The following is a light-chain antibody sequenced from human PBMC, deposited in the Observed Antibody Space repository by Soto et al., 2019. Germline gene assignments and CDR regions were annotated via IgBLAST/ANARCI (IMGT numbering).Light chain of an antibody. Sequence: DIQMTQSPSSLSASVGDRVTIICRASQNINSYLAWFQQKPGKAPKSLIYDATSLQSGVPSRSSGSGSGTDFSLTISSLQPEDAATYYGQQYERYNPSFGGGTKLEI. CDR2: DAT. J-gene: IGKJ4*01. CDR3: QQYERYNPS. V-gene: IGKV1-16*01. CDR1: QNINSY.